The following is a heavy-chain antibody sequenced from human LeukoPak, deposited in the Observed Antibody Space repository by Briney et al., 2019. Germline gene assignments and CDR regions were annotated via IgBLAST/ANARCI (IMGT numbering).Heavy chain of an antibody. CDR2: INSDGSTI. CDR3: ARVTVSSSEVIFDY. V-gene: IGHV3-74*01. CDR1: GFTFSSYW. Sequence: PGGSLRLSCAASGFTFSSYWMHWVRQAPGKGLVWVSRINSDGSTITYADSVKGRFTISRDNAKNTLYLQTNSLRAEDTAVYFCARVTVSSSEVIFDYWGQGSLVTVSS. D-gene: IGHD1-20*01. J-gene: IGHJ4*02.